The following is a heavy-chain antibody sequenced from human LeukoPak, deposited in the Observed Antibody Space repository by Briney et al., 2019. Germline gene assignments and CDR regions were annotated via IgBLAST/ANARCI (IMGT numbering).Heavy chain of an antibody. J-gene: IGHJ4*02. Sequence: PSDTLSLTCTVSGASISSTNSYWGWIRQSPRTGLEWIGNIYSSGRSYYNPSLKSRVTISIDTSDKQFSLKLTSVTAADTAVYYCARKREGPTTGIDSWGQGTLVTVSS. CDR3: ARKREGPTTGIDS. V-gene: IGHV4-39*07. D-gene: IGHD1-26*01. CDR2: IYSSGRS. CDR1: GASISSTNSY.